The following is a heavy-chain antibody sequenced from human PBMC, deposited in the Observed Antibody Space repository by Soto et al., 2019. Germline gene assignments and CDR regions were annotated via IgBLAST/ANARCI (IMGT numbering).Heavy chain of an antibody. CDR2: RYYTGST. CDR3: ARHDDFWGAAGH. Sequence: PSETLSLTCTVSGGSISSSGHYWAWIRQPPGKGLEWIGSRYYTGSTYYNSSLKSRVTLSVDTPNNLLSLKLDSVTAADTAVYYCARHDDFWGAAGHWGQGTLVTVSS. J-gene: IGHJ1*01. V-gene: IGHV4-39*01. D-gene: IGHD3-3*01. CDR1: GGSISSSGHY.